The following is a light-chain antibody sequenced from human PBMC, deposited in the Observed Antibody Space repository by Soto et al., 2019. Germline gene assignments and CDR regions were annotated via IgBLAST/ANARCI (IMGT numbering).Light chain of an antibody. Sequence: DIQMTQSPSSLSASVGERVTLSCRASQSLCTYFNWYQQPPGIAPKLQIYAASNLQSGVPSRFSGSGSGTDFTLTSRRLIPEDFATYLCRQNYRSPWTFGRGTKVDI. J-gene: IGKJ1*01. V-gene: IGKV1-39*01. CDR3: RQNYRSPWT. CDR2: AAS. CDR1: QSLCTY.